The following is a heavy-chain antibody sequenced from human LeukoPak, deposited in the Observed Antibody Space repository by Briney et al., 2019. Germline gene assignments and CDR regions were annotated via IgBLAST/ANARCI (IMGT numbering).Heavy chain of an antibody. J-gene: IGHJ4*02. V-gene: IGHV3-7*03. CDR1: GFAFSSYW. CDR2: IKQDGSEK. D-gene: IGHD5-18*01. Sequence: GGSLRLSCAASGFAFSSYWMSWVRQAPGKGLQWVANIKQDGSEKYYVDSVKGRFTISRDNAKNSLYLQMNSLRAEDTAVYYCAREHTDMAFYYFNYWGQGTLVTVSS. CDR3: AREHTDMAFYYFNY.